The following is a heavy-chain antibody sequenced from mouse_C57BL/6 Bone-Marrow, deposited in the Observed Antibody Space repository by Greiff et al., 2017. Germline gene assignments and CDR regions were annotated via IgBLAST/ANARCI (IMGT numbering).Heavy chain of an antibody. CDR2: IAPGSGST. J-gene: IGHJ2*01. D-gene: IGHD2-4*01. CDR3: TKFYDSDVDY. CDR1: GYTFTDYY. V-gene: IGHV1-77*01. Sequence: VQLQQSGAELVKPGASVKISCKASGYTFTDYYINWVKQRPGQGLEWIGKIAPGSGSTYYNEKFKGKATLTADKSSSTAYMQLSSLTSEDSAVYFCTKFYDSDVDYWGQGTTLTVSS.